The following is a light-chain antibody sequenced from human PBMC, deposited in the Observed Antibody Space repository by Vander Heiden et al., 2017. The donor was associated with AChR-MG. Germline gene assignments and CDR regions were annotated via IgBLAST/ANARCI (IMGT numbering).Light chain of an antibody. Sequence: QSVLPPPPSASGTPGQRVPISCSGSSSNTGSNYVYWYQQLPGTAPKLLIYRNNQRPSGVPDRFSGSKSGTSASLAISGLRSEDEADYYCAAWDDSLSGRVFGGGTKLTVL. CDR3: AAWDDSLSGRV. CDR1: SSNTGSNY. J-gene: IGLJ3*02. CDR2: RNN. V-gene: IGLV1-47*01.